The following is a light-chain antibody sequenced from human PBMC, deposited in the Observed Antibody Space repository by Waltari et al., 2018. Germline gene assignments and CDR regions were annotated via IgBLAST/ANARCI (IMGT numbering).Light chain of an antibody. J-gene: IGKJ1*01. CDR1: QGISSY. V-gene: IGKV1-8*01. CDR2: AAS. Sequence: AIRITQSPSSLSASTGDRVTITCRASQGISSYLAWYQQKPGKAPKLLIYAASTLQSGVPSRFSGSGSGTEFTLTISSLQPEDFATYFCQQSYSNPWTFGQGTKVEIK. CDR3: QQSYSNPWT.